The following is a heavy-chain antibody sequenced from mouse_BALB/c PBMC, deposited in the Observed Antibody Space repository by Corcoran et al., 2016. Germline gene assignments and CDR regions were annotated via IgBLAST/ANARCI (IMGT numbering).Heavy chain of an antibody. CDR1: GFNIKDYY. J-gene: IGHJ3*01. V-gene: IGHV14-1*02. CDR2: IDPENGNT. D-gene: IGHD2-1*01. Sequence: EVQLQQSGAELVRPGALVKLSCKASGFNIKDYYMHWVKQRPEQGLEWIGWIDPENGNTIYDPKFQGKASITADTSSNTAYLQLSNLTSEDTAVYYCASYGNYFAYLGQGTLVTVSA. CDR3: ASYGNYFAY.